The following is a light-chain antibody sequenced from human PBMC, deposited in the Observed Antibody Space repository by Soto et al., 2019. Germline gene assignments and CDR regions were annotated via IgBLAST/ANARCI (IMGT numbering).Light chain of an antibody. V-gene: IGKV1-9*01. CDR2: AAS. Sequence: DIQLTQSPSFLSASVGDRVTITCRASQGISSYLAWYQQKPGKAPKLLIYAASTLQSGVPSRFSGSGSGTEFTLTISSLQSEDFATYCCQQLNSYPYTFGQGTKLEIK. J-gene: IGKJ2*01. CDR1: QGISSY. CDR3: QQLNSYPYT.